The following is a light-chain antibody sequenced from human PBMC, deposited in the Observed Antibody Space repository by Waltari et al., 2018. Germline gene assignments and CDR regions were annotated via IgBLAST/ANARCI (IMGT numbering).Light chain of an antibody. J-gene: IGLJ1*01. CDR2: KDT. Sequence: SYELTQPPSVSVSPGQTARLPCSGDALPKQFAYWYQQKPGQAPGVVIYKDTERPSGIPERFSGSGSGTTVTLTISGVQAEDEADYYCQSADSSGTYEVFGTGTKVTVL. CDR3: QSADSSGTYEV. CDR1: ALPKQF. V-gene: IGLV3-25*03.